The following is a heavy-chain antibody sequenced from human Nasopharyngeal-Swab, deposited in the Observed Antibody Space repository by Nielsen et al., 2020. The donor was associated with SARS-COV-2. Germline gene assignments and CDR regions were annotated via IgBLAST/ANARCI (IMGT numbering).Heavy chain of an antibody. CDR2: ISSSSSTI. Sequence: AGSLTLSCAVSGFTFSSYSMNWVRQAPGKGLEWVSYISSSSSTIYYADSVKGRFIISRDNAKNSLYLQMNSLRAEDTAVYYCAREGSSGWDGPFDYWGQGTLVTVSS. D-gene: IGHD6-19*01. V-gene: IGHV3-48*04. CDR3: AREGSSGWDGPFDY. CDR1: GFTFSSYS. J-gene: IGHJ4*02.